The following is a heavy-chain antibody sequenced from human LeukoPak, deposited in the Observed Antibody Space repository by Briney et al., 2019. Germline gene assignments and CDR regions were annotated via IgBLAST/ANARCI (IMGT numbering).Heavy chain of an antibody. J-gene: IGHJ4*02. CDR2: ISGSGGST. CDR3: AKVYSGSSFDY. D-gene: IGHD1-26*01. Sequence: GGSLRLSCAASGFTFSSYAMSWVRQAPGKGLELVPAISGSGGSTYYADSVKGRFTISRDNSKNTLYLQMNSLRAEDTAVYYCAKVYSGSSFDYWGQGTLVTISS. V-gene: IGHV3-23*01. CDR1: GFTFSSYA.